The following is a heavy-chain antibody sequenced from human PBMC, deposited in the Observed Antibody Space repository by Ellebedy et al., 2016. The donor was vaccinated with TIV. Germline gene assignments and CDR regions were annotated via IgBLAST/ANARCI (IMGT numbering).Heavy chain of an antibody. CDR3: ATVRPLLYNSGWYLDY. CDR2: FDPEDGET. D-gene: IGHD6-19*01. J-gene: IGHJ4*02. CDR1: GYTLTELS. Sequence: ASVKVSCXVSGYTLTELSMHWVRQAPGKGLEWMGGFDPEDGETIYAQKFQGRVTMTEDTSTDTAYMELSSLRSEDTAVYYCATVRPLLYNSGWYLDYWGQGTLVTVSS. V-gene: IGHV1-24*01.